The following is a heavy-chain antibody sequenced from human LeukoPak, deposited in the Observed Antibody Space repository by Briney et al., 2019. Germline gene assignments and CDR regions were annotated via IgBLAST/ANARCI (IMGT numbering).Heavy chain of an antibody. CDR2: IKQEGSEK. CDR3: ARVLTGTTGLGFDY. D-gene: IGHD1-7*01. J-gene: IGHJ4*02. V-gene: IGHV3-7*01. CDR1: GFTFSSYW. Sequence: GGSLRLSCAASGFTFSSYWMSWVRQAPGKGLEWVANIKQEGSEKYYVDSVKGRFTISRDNAKNSLYLQMNSLRAEDTAVYYCARVLTGTTGLGFDYWGQGTLVTVSS.